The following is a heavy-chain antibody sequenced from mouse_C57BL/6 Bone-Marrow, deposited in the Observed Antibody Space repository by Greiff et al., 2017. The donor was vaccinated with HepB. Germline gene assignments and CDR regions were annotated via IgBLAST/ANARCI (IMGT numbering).Heavy chain of an antibody. V-gene: IGHV1-42*01. Sequence: VQLKQSGPELVKPGASVKISCKASGYSFTGYYMNWVKQSPEKSLEWIGEINPSTGGTTYNQKFKAKATLTVDKSSSTAYMQLKSLTSEDSAVYYCARGYDYGYYYAMDYWGQGTSVTVSS. CDR3: ARGYDYGYYYAMDY. J-gene: IGHJ4*01. CDR1: GYSFTGYY. CDR2: INPSTGGT. D-gene: IGHD2-4*01.